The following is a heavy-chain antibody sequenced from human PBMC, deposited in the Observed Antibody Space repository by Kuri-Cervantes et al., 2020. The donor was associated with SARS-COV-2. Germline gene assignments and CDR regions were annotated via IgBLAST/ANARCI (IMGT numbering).Heavy chain of an antibody. J-gene: IGHJ4*02. CDR1: GGSISSSSYY. V-gene: IGHV4-39*01. D-gene: IGHD7-27*01. CDR2: MYHSGST. CDR3: VRHEAGEMVY. Sequence: GSLRLSCTVSGGSISSSSYYWGWIRQPPGKGLEWIGSMYHSGSTYYNLSLKSRVTISVDTSKDQFSLKLSSVTAADTAVYYCVRHEAGEMVYWGQGTLVTVSS.